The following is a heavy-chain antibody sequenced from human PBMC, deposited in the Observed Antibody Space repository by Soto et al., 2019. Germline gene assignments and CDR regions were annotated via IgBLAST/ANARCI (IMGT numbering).Heavy chain of an antibody. CDR3: ARGQRFSDWFDP. CDR1: GGAINSYY. D-gene: IGHD3-3*01. Sequence: SETLSVTCTVSGGAINSYYWTWILQPAGKGLEWIGRIYSCGSTKYNPSLQSRVTMSLDTYKNQFSLRLTSVNAADTAVYYCARGQRFSDWFDPWGQGTLVTVSS. V-gene: IGHV4-4*07. CDR2: IYSCGST. J-gene: IGHJ5*02.